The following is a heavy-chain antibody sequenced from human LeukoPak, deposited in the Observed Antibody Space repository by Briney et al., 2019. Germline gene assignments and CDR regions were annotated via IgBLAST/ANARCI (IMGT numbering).Heavy chain of an antibody. D-gene: IGHD3-22*01. CDR3: AQGGWLRDYYYYGMDV. Sequence: PSETLSLTCTVSGGSISSYYWTWIRQPPGKGLEWIGCIYYSGSTNYNPSLKSRVTISVDTSKNQFSLKLSSVTAADTAVYYCAQGGWLRDYYYYGMDVWGQGTTVTVSS. CDR2: IYYSGST. V-gene: IGHV4-59*01. J-gene: IGHJ6*02. CDR1: GGSISSYY.